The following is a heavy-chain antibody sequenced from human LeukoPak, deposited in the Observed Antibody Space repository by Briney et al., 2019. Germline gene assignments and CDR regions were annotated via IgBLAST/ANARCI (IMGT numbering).Heavy chain of an antibody. Sequence: SETLSLTCTVSGGSFHSGGYYWSWIRQHPGKGLEWAGYIFNTGTTYYNPSLRSRITISADTSKNQFSLKLSSVTAADTAVYYCARAGDSSGYHLDSWGQGTLVTVSS. J-gene: IGHJ4*02. CDR3: ARAGDSSGYHLDS. D-gene: IGHD3-22*01. CDR1: GGSFHSGGYY. CDR2: IFNTGTT. V-gene: IGHV4-31*03.